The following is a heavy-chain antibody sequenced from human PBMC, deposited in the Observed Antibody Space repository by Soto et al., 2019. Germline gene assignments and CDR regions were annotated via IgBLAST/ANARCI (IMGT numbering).Heavy chain of an antibody. CDR2: ISFSSSTI. CDR1: GFTFSSYS. CDR3: ARDNGMAGSFDP. J-gene: IGHJ5*02. D-gene: IGHD2-8*01. Sequence: GGSLRLSCAASGFTFSSYSMNWVRQAPGKGLEWVSYISFSSSTIFYADSVRGRFTISRDNAKNSLYLQMNTLRDEDTAVYYCARDNGMAGSFDPWGQGTQVTVSS. V-gene: IGHV3-48*02.